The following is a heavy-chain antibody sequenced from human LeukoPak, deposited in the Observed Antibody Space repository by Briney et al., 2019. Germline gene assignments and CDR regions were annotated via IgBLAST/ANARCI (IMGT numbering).Heavy chain of an antibody. CDR2: INPSGGDT. J-gene: IGHJ6*02. Sequence: GASVKFSCKASGYTFTTYYIHWVRQAPGRGLEWMGIINPSGGDTSYAQKHQGRVTVTRDTSTSAVYMELSSLRSEDTAVYYCAALHCGGDCSQVMQEGDYGMDVWGQGTTVTVSS. D-gene: IGHD2-21*02. V-gene: IGHV1-46*01. CDR1: GYTFTTYY. CDR3: AALHCGGDCSQVMQEGDYGMDV.